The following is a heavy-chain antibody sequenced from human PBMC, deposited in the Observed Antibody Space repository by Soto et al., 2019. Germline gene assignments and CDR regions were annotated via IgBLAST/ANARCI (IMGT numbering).Heavy chain of an antibody. CDR2: INPNSGGT. V-gene: IGHV1-2*04. J-gene: IGHJ6*02. CDR3: AREGPGIAAALNYYYYGMDV. Sequence: ASVKVSCKASGYTFTGYYMHWVRQAPGQGLEWMGWINPNSGGTNYAQKFQGWVTMTRDTSISTAYMELSRLRSDDTAVYYCAREGPGIAAALNYYYYGMDVWGQGTTVTVSS. CDR1: GYTFTGYY. D-gene: IGHD6-13*01.